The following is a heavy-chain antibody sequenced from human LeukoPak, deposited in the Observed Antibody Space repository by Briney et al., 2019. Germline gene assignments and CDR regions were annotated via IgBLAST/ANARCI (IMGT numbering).Heavy chain of an antibody. V-gene: IGHV3-72*01. CDR1: GFTCSDHY. D-gene: IGHD2-15*01. Sequence: GGSLRLSCAASGFTCSDHYVDWVRQAPGKGLEWVGRTRNKAYKYTTGYAASVKGRFSISRDDSKNSLYLQMNSLKSEDTAVYYCTRLAYTNAAGWFFDLWGRGTQVTVSS. CDR3: TRLAYTNAAGWFFDL. J-gene: IGHJ2*01. CDR2: TRNKAYKYTT.